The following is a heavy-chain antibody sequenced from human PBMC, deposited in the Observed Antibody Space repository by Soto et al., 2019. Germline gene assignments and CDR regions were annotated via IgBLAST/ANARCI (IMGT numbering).Heavy chain of an antibody. CDR1: GGSISSSSYY. Sequence: SETLSLTCTVSGGSISSSSYYWGWIRQPPGKGLEWIGSIYYSGSTYYNPSLKSRVTISVDTSKNQFSLKLSSVTAADTAVYYCARSTSYYGMAFDIWGQGTMVTVSS. CDR2: IYYSGST. D-gene: IGHD4-17*01. J-gene: IGHJ3*02. V-gene: IGHV4-39*01. CDR3: ARSTSYYGMAFDI.